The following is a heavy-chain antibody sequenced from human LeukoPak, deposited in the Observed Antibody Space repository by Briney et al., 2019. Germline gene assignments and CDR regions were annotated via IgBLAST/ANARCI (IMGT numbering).Heavy chain of an antibody. Sequence: GGSLRLFCAASGFTFSSYAMSWVRQAAGKGLEWVSAISGSGGSTYYADSVKGRFTISRDNSKNTLYLQMNSLRAEDTAVYYCAKDESYYDFWSGYSASYWYFDLWGRGTLVTVSS. CDR3: AKDESYYDFWSGYSASYWYFDL. CDR2: ISGSGGST. V-gene: IGHV3-23*01. CDR1: GFTFSSYA. J-gene: IGHJ2*01. D-gene: IGHD3-3*01.